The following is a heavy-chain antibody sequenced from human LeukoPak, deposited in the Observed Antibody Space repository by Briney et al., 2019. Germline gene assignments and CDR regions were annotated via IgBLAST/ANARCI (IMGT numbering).Heavy chain of an antibody. CDR1: GHTFTGYY. Sequence: ASVKVSCKASGHTFTGYYMHWVRQAPGQGLEWMGRINPNSGGTNYAQKFQGRVTMTRDTSISTAYMELSRLRSDDTAVYYCARQLLSRGWFDPWGQGTLVTVSS. CDR2: INPNSGGT. D-gene: IGHD3-10*01. J-gene: IGHJ5*02. V-gene: IGHV1-2*06. CDR3: ARQLLSRGWFDP.